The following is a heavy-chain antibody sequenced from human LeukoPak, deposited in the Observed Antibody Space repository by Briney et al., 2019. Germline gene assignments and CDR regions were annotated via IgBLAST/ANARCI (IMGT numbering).Heavy chain of an antibody. Sequence: ASVKVSCKASGYTFTSYGISWVRQAPGQGLEWMGWISAYNGNTNYAQKLQGRVTMTTDTSTSTAYMELRSLRSDDTAVYYCARDPRRITMVRGVFSWFDPWGQGTLVTVSS. CDR1: GYTFTSYG. J-gene: IGHJ5*02. V-gene: IGHV1-18*01. D-gene: IGHD3-10*01. CDR2: ISAYNGNT. CDR3: ARDPRRITMVRGVFSWFDP.